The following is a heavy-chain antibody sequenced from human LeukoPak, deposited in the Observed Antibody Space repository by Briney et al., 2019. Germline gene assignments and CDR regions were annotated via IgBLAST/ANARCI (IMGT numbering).Heavy chain of an antibody. Sequence: GGSLRLSCSASGFTFENFNMNWVRQAPGKGLEWVAYINVISGYIYYADSVKGRFTISRDNAKKSLFLEMHSLRVEDTAVYYCARDRSGTSDVDDAFDIWGQGIMVTVS. D-gene: IGHD1-26*01. CDR1: GFTFENFN. CDR3: ARDRSGTSDVDDAFDI. J-gene: IGHJ3*02. V-gene: IGHV3-21*01. CDR2: INVISGYI.